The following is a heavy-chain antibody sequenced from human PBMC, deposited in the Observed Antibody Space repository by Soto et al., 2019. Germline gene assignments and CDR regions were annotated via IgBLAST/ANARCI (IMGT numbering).Heavy chain of an antibody. J-gene: IGHJ4*02. V-gene: IGHV4-59*08. CDR3: ARLGHPSSWFDY. CDR2: IYYSGST. D-gene: IGHD6-13*01. Sequence: QVQLQESGPGLVKPSETLSLTCTVSADSINSYYWSWIRQPPGKGLEWIGNIYYSGSTNYNPSLKSRVHISVDTSKNQFSLKLSSVTAADTAVYSCARLGHPSSWFDYWGQGTLVTVSS. CDR1: ADSINSYY.